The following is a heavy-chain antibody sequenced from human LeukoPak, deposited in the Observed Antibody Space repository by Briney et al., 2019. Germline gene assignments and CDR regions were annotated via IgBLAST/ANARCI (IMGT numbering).Heavy chain of an antibody. V-gene: IGHV4-39*07. J-gene: IGHJ4*02. D-gene: IGHD3-10*01. CDR1: GGSISSNNYY. Sequence: SETLSLACTVSGGSISSNNYYWGWIRQPPGKGLEWIASIYYSGSTYYNPSLKSRVTISVDTSKNQFSLKLSSVTAADTAVYYCARGTMVRPLDYWGQGTLVTVSS. CDR3: ARGTMVRPLDY. CDR2: IYYSGST.